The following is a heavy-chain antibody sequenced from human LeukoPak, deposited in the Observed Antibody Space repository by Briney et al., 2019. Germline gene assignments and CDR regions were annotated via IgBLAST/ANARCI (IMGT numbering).Heavy chain of an antibody. CDR3: ARDLEAYYDFWSGYSKLPNWFDP. V-gene: IGHV3-30-3*01. CDR2: ISYDGSNK. D-gene: IGHD3-3*01. Sequence: GGSLRLSCAASGFTFSSYAMYWVRQAPGKGLEWVAVISYDGSNKYYADSVKGRFTISRDNSKNTLYLQMNSLRAEDTAVYYCARDLEAYYDFWSGYSKLPNWFDPWGQGTLVTVSS. CDR1: GFTFSSYA. J-gene: IGHJ5*02.